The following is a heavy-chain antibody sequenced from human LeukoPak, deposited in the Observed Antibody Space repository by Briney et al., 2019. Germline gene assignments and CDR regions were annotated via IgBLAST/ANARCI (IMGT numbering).Heavy chain of an antibody. D-gene: IGHD3-22*01. V-gene: IGHV3-30*18. CDR3: AKSHYYDSSGYLI. CDR2: ISYDGSNK. J-gene: IGHJ4*02. CDR1: GFTFSDYA. Sequence: GRSLRLSCAASGFTFSDYAMHWVRQAPGKGLEWVAVISYDGSNKYYADSVKGRFTIFRNNSKNTLYLQMNSLRAEDTAVYYCAKSHYYDSSGYLIWGQGTLVTVSS.